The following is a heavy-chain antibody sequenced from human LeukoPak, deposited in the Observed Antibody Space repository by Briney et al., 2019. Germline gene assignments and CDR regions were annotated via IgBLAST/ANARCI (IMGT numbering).Heavy chain of an antibody. V-gene: IGHV1-69*05. CDR2: IIPIFGTA. D-gene: IGHD1-7*01. Sequence: ASVKVSCKASGGTFSSYAISWVRQAPGQGLEWMGGIIPIFGTANYVQKFQGRVTITTDESTSTAYMELGSLRSEDTAVYYCARGGNWNYRVGYFDYWGQGTLVTVSS. J-gene: IGHJ4*02. CDR3: ARGGNWNYRVGYFDY. CDR1: GGTFSSYA.